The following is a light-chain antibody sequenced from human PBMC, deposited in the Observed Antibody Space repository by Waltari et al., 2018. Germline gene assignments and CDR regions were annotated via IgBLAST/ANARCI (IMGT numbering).Light chain of an antibody. Sequence: DIVLTQSPLSLPVTPGEPASISCRSSQGLLHSEGHILLDWYLQKPGQSPQLLFDLGSHRASGVPDRFSGSGSGTDFTLEISRVEAEDVGVYFCMQGLQTPTFGQGTRL. CDR3: MQGLQTPT. CDR1: QGLLHSEGHIL. CDR2: LGS. V-gene: IGKV2-28*01. J-gene: IGKJ5*01.